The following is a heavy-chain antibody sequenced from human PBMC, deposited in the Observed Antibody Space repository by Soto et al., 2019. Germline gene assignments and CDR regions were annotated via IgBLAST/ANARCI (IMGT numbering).Heavy chain of an antibody. V-gene: IGHV1-2*02. D-gene: IGHD3-22*01. CDR3: ARGRNYYDGTGYFDLDY. J-gene: IGHJ4*02. CDR2: INANSGGT. Sequence: VQLVQSGAEVKKPGASVKVSCESSGFSLTDHYLHWVREAPGQGLEWLGWINANSGGTKYAQKFQGRVAMTRDTSITTVYMELSRLRSDDTAVYFCARGRNYYDGTGYFDLDYWGQGTLVTVSS. CDR1: GFSLTDHY.